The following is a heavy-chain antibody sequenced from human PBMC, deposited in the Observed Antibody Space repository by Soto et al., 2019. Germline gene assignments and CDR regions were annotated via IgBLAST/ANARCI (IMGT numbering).Heavy chain of an antibody. CDR2: IYSGGST. CDR1: GFTVSSNY. V-gene: IGHV3-66*01. D-gene: IGHD4-4*01. Sequence: GGSLRLSCAASGFTVSSNYMSWVRQAPGKGLEWVSVIYSGGSTYYADSVKGRFTISRDNSKNTLYLQMNSLRAEDTAVYYCARVGLQTTVTTTSWGSPGPVGYYYYMDVWGKGTTVTVSS. CDR3: ARVGLQTTVTTTSWGSPGPVGYYYYMDV. J-gene: IGHJ6*03.